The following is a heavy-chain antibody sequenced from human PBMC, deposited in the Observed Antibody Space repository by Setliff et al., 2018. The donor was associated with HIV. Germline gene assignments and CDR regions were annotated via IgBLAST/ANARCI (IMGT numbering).Heavy chain of an antibody. CDR2: IRSKAYGGTT. Sequence: GGSLRLSCAASGFTFSSYEMNWVRQAPGKGLEWVGFIRSKAYGGTTEYAASVKGRFTISRDDSKSIAYLQMNSLKTEDTAMYYCTRARGAAGTSLYFDYWGQGTLVTVPS. D-gene: IGHD6-13*01. V-gene: IGHV3-49*04. CDR3: TRARGAAGTSLYFDY. CDR1: GFTFSSYE. J-gene: IGHJ4*02.